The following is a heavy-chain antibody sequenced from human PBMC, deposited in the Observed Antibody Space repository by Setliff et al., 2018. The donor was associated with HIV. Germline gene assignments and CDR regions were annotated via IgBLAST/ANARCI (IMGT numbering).Heavy chain of an antibody. CDR3: ATHSRSWLPSAEYFHH. D-gene: IGHD6-13*01. Sequence: QPGGSLRLSCAASGLTFSRFWMSWVRRAPGKGLEWVANIKQDGREKYYVDSVEGRFSISRDNAKNSLFLQMTSLRAEDTAVYYCATHSRSWLPSAEYFHHWGQGTQVTVSS. CDR1: GLTFSRFW. J-gene: IGHJ1*01. CDR2: IKQDGREK. V-gene: IGHV3-7*01.